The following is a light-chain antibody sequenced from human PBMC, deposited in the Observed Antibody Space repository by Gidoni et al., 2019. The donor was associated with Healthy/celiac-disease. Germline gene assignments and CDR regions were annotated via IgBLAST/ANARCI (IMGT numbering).Light chain of an antibody. J-gene: IGKJ2*01. CDR2: AAS. Sequence: DIQMTQSPSSLSASVGDRVTITCRARQSISSYLNWYQQKPGKAPKLLIYAASSLQSGVPSRFSGSGSGTDFTFTIGSLQPEDFATYYCQQSYSTLYTFGQGTKLEIK. CDR3: QQSYSTLYT. CDR1: QSISSY. V-gene: IGKV1-39*01.